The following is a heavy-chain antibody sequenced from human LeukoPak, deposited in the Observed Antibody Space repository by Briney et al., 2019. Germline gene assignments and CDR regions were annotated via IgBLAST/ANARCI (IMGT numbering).Heavy chain of an antibody. D-gene: IGHD1-14*01. J-gene: IGHJ4*02. Sequence: ASVKASCKASGYTFTGYYMHWVRQAPGQGLEWMGWINPNSGGTNYAQKFQGRVTMTRDTSISTAYMELSRLRSDDTAVYYCARVPFNHLGFDYWGQGTLVTVSS. CDR2: INPNSGGT. V-gene: IGHV1-2*02. CDR1: GYTFTGYY. CDR3: ARVPFNHLGFDY.